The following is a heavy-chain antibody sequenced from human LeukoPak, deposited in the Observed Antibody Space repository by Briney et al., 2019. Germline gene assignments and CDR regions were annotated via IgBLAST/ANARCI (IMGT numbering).Heavy chain of an antibody. Sequence: GGSLRLSCAASGFTFSSYSMNWVRQAPGKGLEWVSSISSSSSYIYYADSVKGRFTISRDNSKNTLYLQMNSLRAEDTAVYYCARQWGSGYSSLDYWGQGTLVTVSS. CDR2: ISSSSSYI. V-gene: IGHV3-21*04. CDR1: GFTFSSYS. CDR3: ARQWGSGYSSLDY. J-gene: IGHJ4*02. D-gene: IGHD5-12*01.